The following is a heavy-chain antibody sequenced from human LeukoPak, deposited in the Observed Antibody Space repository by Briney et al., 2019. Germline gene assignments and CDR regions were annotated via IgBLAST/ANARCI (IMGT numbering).Heavy chain of an antibody. CDR2: ISAYNGNT. J-gene: IGHJ4*02. D-gene: IGHD6-19*01. Sequence: ASVKVSCKASGYTFTSYGISWVRQAPGQGLEWMGWISAYNGNTNYAQKFQGRVTITTDESTSTAYMELSSLRSEDTAVYYCARSLTGYSSGWRFDYWGQGTLVTVSS. V-gene: IGHV1-18*01. CDR1: GYTFTSYG. CDR3: ARSLTGYSSGWRFDY.